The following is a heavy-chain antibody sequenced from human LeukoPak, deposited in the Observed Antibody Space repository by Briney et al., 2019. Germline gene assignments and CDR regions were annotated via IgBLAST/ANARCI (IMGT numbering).Heavy chain of an antibody. Sequence: ASETLSLTCTVSGVSITNYYWAWIRQPAGKGLEWIGRMYISGSTNYNPSLKSRVTISIDKSNNQFSLKLRPVTAADTAVYYCARDYLVGAPLDSWGHGTLVTVSS. CDR2: MYISGST. D-gene: IGHD1-26*01. V-gene: IGHV4-4*07. J-gene: IGHJ5*01. CDR1: GVSITNYY. CDR3: ARDYLVGAPLDS.